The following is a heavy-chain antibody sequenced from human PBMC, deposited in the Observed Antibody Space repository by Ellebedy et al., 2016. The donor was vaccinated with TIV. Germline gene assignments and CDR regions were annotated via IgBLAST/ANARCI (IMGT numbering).Heavy chain of an antibody. J-gene: IGHJ4*02. CDR2: ISGGGDST. Sequence: GGSLRLSCAASGFTFSSFAMHWVRQAPGKGLEWLSVISGGGDSTYHAGSVKGRSTITTENSKNTLYLQMDRLRAEDTAVYYCAKGTSSGFNYDRVGFEYWGQGALVTVSS. CDR1: GFTFSSFA. V-gene: IGHV3-23*01. D-gene: IGHD3-22*01. CDR3: AKGTSSGFNYDRVGFEY.